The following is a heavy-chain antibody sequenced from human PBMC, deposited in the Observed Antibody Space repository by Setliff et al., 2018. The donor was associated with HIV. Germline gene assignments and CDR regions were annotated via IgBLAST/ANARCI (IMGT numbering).Heavy chain of an antibody. CDR2: MFCSGST. CDR3: ARFYDYYGHRLDY. V-gene: IGHV4-39*01. J-gene: IGHJ4*02. Sequence: SETLSLTCTVSGGSISSSSYYWGWIRQPPEKGLEWIGTMFCSGSTYYNPSLKSRVTIFIDTSKNQFSLRLSSVTAADTAVYYCARFYDYYGHRLDYWGQGTQVTAPQ. D-gene: IGHD3-16*01. CDR1: GGSISSSSYY.